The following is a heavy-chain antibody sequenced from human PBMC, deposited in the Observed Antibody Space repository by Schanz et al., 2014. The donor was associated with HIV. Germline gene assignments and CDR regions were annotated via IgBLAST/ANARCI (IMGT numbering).Heavy chain of an antibody. J-gene: IGHJ4*02. CDR2: INPSGAGT. CDR3: ARDFNIGDQYYFDH. CDR1: GYTFSNYG. D-gene: IGHD2-21*02. Sequence: QVQLVQSGGEVRKPGGSVMLSCKASGYTFSNYGVSWVRQAPGQGLEWMGMINPSGAGTTYARKLQGRVTMTRETSTSTVYMHLSSLRSDDTAVYFCARDFNIGDQYYFDHWGQGTLVTVSS. V-gene: IGHV1-46*04.